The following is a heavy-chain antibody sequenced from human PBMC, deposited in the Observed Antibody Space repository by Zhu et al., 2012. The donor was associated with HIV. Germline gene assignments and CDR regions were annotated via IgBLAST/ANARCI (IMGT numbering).Heavy chain of an antibody. CDR3: AKAGSYDSSGYSFDY. CDR1: GFTLDDYT. J-gene: IGHJ4*02. CDR2: ISWDGGST. D-gene: IGHD3-22*01. Sequence: EVQLVESGGVVVQPGGSLRLSCAASGFTLDDYTMHWVRQAPGKGLEWVSLISWDGGSTYYADSVKGRLTISRDNSKNSLYLQMNSLRTEDTALYYCAKAGSYDSSGYSFDYWGQGTLVTVSS. V-gene: IGHV3-43*01.